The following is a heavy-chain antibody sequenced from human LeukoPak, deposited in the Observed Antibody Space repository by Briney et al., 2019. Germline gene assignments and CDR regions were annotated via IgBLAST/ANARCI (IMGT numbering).Heavy chain of an antibody. Sequence: GGSLRLSCAASGFTFSSYSMNWVRQAPGKGLEWVSYISSSSSTIYYADSVKGRFTISRDNAKNSLYLQMNSLRAEDTAVYYCARDSGVGATLNYYYYYYMDVWGKGTTVTVSS. J-gene: IGHJ6*03. CDR2: ISSSSSTI. D-gene: IGHD1-26*01. CDR3: ARDSGVGATLNYYYYYYMDV. CDR1: GFTFSSYS. V-gene: IGHV3-48*01.